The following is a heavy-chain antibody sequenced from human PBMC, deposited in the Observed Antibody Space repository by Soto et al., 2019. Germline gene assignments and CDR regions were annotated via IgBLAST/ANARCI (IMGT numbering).Heavy chain of an antibody. CDR2: ISYDGSSK. J-gene: IGHJ4*02. CDR3: AREGDY. CDR1: GFTLSSSA. Sequence: PXGSLRLSCAAYGFTLSSSALHWVRQAPGKGLEWVAVISYDGSSKYYADSVKGRFTISRDNSKNTLYLQMNSLRAEDTAVYYCAREGDYWGQGTLVTVSS. V-gene: IGHV3-30-3*01.